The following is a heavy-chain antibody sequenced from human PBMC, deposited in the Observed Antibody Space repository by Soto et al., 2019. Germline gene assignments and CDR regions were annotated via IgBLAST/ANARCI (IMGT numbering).Heavy chain of an antibody. V-gene: IGHV4-34*01. CDR1: GGSFSGYY. D-gene: IGHD3-16*01. CDR2: INHSGST. J-gene: IGHJ5*02. CDR3: ARDRSMYYDYIWGSYSNWFDP. Sequence: SETLSLTCAVYGGSFSGYYWGWIRQPPGKGLEWIGEINHSGSTNYNPSLKSRVTISVDTSKNQFSLKLSSVTAADTAVYYCARDRSMYYDYIWGSYSNWFDPWGQGTLVTVSS.